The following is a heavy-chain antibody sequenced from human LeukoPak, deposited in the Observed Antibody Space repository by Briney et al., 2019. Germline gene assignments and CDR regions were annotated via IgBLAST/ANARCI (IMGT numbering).Heavy chain of an antibody. J-gene: IGHJ4*02. CDR1: GFTFSSYG. CDR3: ARHEGITMIMN. CDR2: ISYDGSNK. V-gene: IGHV3-30*03. Sequence: GGSLRLSCAASGFTFSSYGMHWVRQAPGKGLEWVAVISYDGSNKYYADSVKGRFTISRDNSKNSLYLQMNSLRAEDTAVYYCARHEGITMIMNWGQGTPVTVSS. D-gene: IGHD3-22*01.